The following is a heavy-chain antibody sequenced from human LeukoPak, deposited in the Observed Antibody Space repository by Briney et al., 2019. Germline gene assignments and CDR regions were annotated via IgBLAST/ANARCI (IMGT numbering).Heavy chain of an antibody. CDR3: ARGGLYYYDSSGFDYFDY. V-gene: IGHV4-59*01. CDR2: IYYIGST. Sequence: LETLSLTFTVPGGSIRRYYWSWIRQPPGQGLEGGGYIYYIGSTNYNHSLKSQVTISVDTSKTQFSLKLSSVTAADTDVYYCARGGLYYYDSSGFDYFDYWGQGTLVTVSS. D-gene: IGHD3-22*01. CDR1: GGSIRRYY. J-gene: IGHJ4*02.